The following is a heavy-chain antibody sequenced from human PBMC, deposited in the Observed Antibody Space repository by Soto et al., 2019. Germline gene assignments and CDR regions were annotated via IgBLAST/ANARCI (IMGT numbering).Heavy chain of an antibody. D-gene: IGHD3-16*01. Sequence: QVQLVESGGGVVQPGRSLRLSCAASGFTFSSYAMHWVRQAPGKGLEWVAVISYDGSNKYYADSVKGRFTISRDNSKNTLYLQMNRLRAEDTAVYYCARAQLSFGWFDPWGQGTLVTVSS. V-gene: IGHV3-30-3*01. CDR2: ISYDGSNK. CDR3: ARAQLSFGWFDP. CDR1: GFTFSSYA. J-gene: IGHJ5*02.